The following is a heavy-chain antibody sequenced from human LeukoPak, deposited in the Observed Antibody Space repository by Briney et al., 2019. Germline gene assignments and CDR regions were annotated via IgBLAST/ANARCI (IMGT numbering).Heavy chain of an antibody. V-gene: IGHV3-9*01. CDR1: GFTFHDYA. CDR3: AALSGYCSGGSCFQRFDP. Sequence: GGSLRLSCAASGFTFHDYAMHWVRQAPGKGLEWVSGLSWNSGSIGYADSVKGRFTISRDNAKNSLYLQMNSLRAEDTALYYCAALSGYCSGGSCFQRFDPWGQGTLVTVSS. CDR2: LSWNSGSI. J-gene: IGHJ5*02. D-gene: IGHD2-15*01.